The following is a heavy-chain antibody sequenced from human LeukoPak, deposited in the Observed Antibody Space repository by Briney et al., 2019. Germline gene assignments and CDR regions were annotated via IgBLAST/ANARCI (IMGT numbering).Heavy chain of an antibody. D-gene: IGHD6-13*01. CDR1: GFTFSSYG. CDR2: ISYDGSNK. CDR3: AKGAKVYSSSWFDY. J-gene: IGHJ4*02. Sequence: TGGSLRLSCAASGFTFSSYGMHWVRQAPGKGLEWVAVISYDGSNKYYADSVKDRFTISRDNSKNTLYLQMNSLRAEDTAVYYCAKGAKVYSSSWFDYWGQGTLVTVSS. V-gene: IGHV3-30*18.